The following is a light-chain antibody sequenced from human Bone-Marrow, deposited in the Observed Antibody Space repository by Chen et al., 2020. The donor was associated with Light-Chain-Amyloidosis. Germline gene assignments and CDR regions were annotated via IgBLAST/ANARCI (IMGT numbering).Light chain of an antibody. CDR3: QSYQGSSQGV. J-gene: IGLJ3*02. CDR1: SGSIATNY. CDR2: EDD. V-gene: IGLV6-57*01. Sequence: NFMLTQPHSVSESPGKTGIISCTRSSGSIATNYVQWYQQRPGSSPTTVIYEDDQRPSGVPDRFSGSIDRSSNSASLTISGLKNEDEAAYYCQSYQGSSQGVFGGGTKLTVL.